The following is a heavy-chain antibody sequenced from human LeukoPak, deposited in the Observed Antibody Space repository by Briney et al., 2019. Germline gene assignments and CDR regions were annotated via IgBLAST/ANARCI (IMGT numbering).Heavy chain of an antibody. CDR3: ARAGSSGYLIDY. V-gene: IGHV4-59*01. J-gene: IGHJ4*02. D-gene: IGHD3-22*01. Sequence: SETLSLTCSVSGGSLSSYYWSWIRQPPGKGLEWIGYIYYSGNTNYNPSLKSRVTISIDTSKNQFSLKLTSVTAADTAVYYCARAGSSGYLIDYWGQGTLVTVSS. CDR1: GGSLSSYY. CDR2: IYYSGNT.